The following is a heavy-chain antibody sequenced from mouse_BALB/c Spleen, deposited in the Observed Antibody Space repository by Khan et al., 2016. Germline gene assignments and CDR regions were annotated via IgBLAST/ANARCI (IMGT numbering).Heavy chain of an antibody. CDR2: ISSGGST. CDR3: AREDYGNYGDYFDY. J-gene: IGHJ2*01. V-gene: IGHV5-6-5*01. CDR1: GFTFSNYA. Sequence: EVELVESGGGLVKPGGSLKLSCAASGFTFSNYAMSWVRQTPEKRLEWVASISSGGSTYYPDSVKGRFTISRDNARNILNLQMSSLRSEDTAMYYCAREDYGNYGDYFDYWGQGTTLTGSS. D-gene: IGHD2-1*01.